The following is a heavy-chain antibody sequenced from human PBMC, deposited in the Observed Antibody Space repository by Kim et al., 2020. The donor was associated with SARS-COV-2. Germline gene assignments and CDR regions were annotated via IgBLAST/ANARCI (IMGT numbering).Heavy chain of an antibody. Sequence: ETIYAQKFQGRVTMTEDTSTDTAYMELSSLRSEDTAVYYCATDQVGLRFGWGQGTLVTVSS. D-gene: IGHD3-16*01. J-gene: IGHJ4*02. CDR3: ATDQVGLRFG. V-gene: IGHV1-24*01. CDR2: ET.